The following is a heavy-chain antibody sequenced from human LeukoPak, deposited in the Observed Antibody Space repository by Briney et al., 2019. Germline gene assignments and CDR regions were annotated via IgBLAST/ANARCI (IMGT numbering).Heavy chain of an antibody. CDR2: IYYSGST. Sequence: PSETLSLTCTVSGGSINSSSFYWGWIRQPPGKGLEWIGSIYYSGSTYYNPSLKSRVTISVDTSKNHFSLKLSSVTAAETSVYYCARDRASSSDDWAANSSGPGRYWYFDLWGRGTLVTVSS. D-gene: IGHD6-6*01. CDR3: ARDRASSSDDWAANSSGPGRYWYFDL. J-gene: IGHJ2*01. V-gene: IGHV4-39*02. CDR1: GGSINSSSFY.